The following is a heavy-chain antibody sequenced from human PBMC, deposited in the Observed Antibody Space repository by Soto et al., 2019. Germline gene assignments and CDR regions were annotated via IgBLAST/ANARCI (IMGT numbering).Heavy chain of an antibody. D-gene: IGHD5-18*01. CDR1: GVSISSYD. CDR3: ARDIYVGYSYGSNDGMDV. J-gene: IGHJ6*02. Sequence: SETLRLTCTVSGVSISSYDWSCIRQPPGKGLEWIGYIYYSGSTNYNPSLKTRVTISVDTSKSQISLKLSSVTASDTAVYYCARDIYVGYSYGSNDGMDVWCQGTTVT. V-gene: IGHV4-59*01. CDR2: IYYSGST.